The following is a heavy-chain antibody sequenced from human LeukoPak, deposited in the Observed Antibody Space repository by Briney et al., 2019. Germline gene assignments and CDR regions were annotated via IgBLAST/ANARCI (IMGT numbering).Heavy chain of an antibody. CDR3: ARIPPDEGWFDP. Sequence: PSETLSLTCAVYGGSFSGYYWSWIRQPPGKGLEWIGEINHSGSTNYNPSLKSRVTISVDTSKNQFSLKLSSVTALDTAVYYCARIPPDEGWFDPWGQGTLVTVSS. D-gene: IGHD2-2*02. CDR2: INHSGST. CDR1: GGSFSGYY. V-gene: IGHV4-34*01. J-gene: IGHJ5*02.